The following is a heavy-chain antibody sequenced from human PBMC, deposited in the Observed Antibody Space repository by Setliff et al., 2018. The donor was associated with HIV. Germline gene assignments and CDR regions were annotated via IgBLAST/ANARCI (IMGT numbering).Heavy chain of an antibody. CDR2: IYHSATT. V-gene: IGHV4-38-2*02. Sequence: SETLSLTCTVSGSFINSDYWGWIRQPPGKGLEWIGSIYHSATTYYNPSLWGRVTISIDTSKNQFSLKLSSVTAADTAVYYCVAKKSGDYPFNWGQGTLVTVSS. D-gene: IGHD4-17*01. J-gene: IGHJ4*02. CDR1: GSFINSDY. CDR3: VAKKSGDYPFN.